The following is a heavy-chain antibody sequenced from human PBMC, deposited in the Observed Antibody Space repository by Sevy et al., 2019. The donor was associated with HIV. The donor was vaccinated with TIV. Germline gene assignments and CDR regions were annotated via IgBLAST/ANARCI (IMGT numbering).Heavy chain of an antibody. D-gene: IGHD3-3*01. J-gene: IGHJ6*02. CDR2: IRYDGSNK. CDR3: AKQYYDFWSGYHAHMDV. Sequence: GGSLRLSCAASGFTFSSYGMHWVRQAPGKGLEWVAFIRYDGSNKYYADSVKGRFTISRDNSKNTLYLKMNSLRAEDTALYYCAKQYYDFWSGYHAHMDVWGQGTTVTVSS. CDR1: GFTFSSYG. V-gene: IGHV3-30*02.